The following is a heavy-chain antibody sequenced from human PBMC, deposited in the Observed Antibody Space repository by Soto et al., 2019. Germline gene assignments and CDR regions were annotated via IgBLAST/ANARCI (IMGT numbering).Heavy chain of an antibody. CDR2: ISYDGSNR. Sequence: QVQLVESGGGVVQPGRSLRLSCAASGFPFTTYGMHWVREGPGKGLEWVAVISYDGSNRYYADSVKGRFTISRDNSKNTLYLQMNYLRPEDTALYYCVGGQYYFDYRGQGTLVTVAS. V-gene: IGHV3-30*03. D-gene: IGHD3-10*01. CDR1: GFPFTTYG. J-gene: IGHJ4*02. CDR3: VGGQYYFDY.